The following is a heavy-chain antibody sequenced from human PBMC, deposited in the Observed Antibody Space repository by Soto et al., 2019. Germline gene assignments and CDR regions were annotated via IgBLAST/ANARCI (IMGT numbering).Heavy chain of an antibody. CDR3: ARLTLPELYYYDSSGYSDY. CDR2: IIPIFGTA. J-gene: IGHJ4*02. V-gene: IGHV1-69*01. Sequence: QVQLVQSGAEVKKPGSSVKVSCKASGGTFSSYAISWVRQAPGQGLEWMGGIIPIFGTANYAQKFQGRVTITADESTSTAYMELSSLRSEDTAVYYCARLTLPELYYYDSSGYSDYWGQGTLVTVSS. CDR1: GGTFSSYA. D-gene: IGHD3-22*01.